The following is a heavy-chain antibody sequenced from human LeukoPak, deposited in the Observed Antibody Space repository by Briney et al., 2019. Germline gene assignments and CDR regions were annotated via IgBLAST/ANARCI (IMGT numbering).Heavy chain of an antibody. CDR2: TYYRSKWYN. Sequence: QTVSLTRAICLDSLSNNSAAWKGIRQSPSRGVEGLEWTYYRSKWYNDYAIYVKSRIPTKPDTSKNQFYLQLTSMTPADTAVYYCARHIYDFWNNGAWFDPWGQGTLVTVSS. CDR1: LDSLSNNSAA. D-gene: IGHD3-3*01. CDR3: ARHIYDFWNNGAWFDP. V-gene: IGHV6-1*01. J-gene: IGHJ5*02.